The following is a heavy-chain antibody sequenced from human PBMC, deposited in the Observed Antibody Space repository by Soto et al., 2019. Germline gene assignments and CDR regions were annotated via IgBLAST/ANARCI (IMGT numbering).Heavy chain of an antibody. D-gene: IGHD1-26*01. V-gene: IGHV3-48*02. CDR1: GLSFGDYG. Sequence: EVQLVESGGGSVQPGRSLPLSCVASGLSFGDYGMNWVRQAPGQGLEWIAYITGTSYTIDYADSVKGRFTISRDNGRNSVLLHMTSLRHDDTAVYHCVKGPRWDEDYYYGMDVWGPGTTVIVSS. CDR2: ITGTSYTI. J-gene: IGHJ6*02. CDR3: VKGPRWDEDYYYGMDV.